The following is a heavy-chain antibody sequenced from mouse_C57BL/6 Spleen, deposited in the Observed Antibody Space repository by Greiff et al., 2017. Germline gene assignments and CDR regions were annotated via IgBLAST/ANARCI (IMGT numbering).Heavy chain of an antibody. CDR1: GYTFTSYD. D-gene: IGHD1-1*01. V-gene: IGHV1-85*01. CDR2: IYPRDGST. CDR3: ARNYYYGSSHLDFDV. J-gene: IGHJ1*03. Sequence: QVQLQQSGPELVKPGASVKLSCKASGYTFTSYDINWVKQRPGQGLEWIGWIYPRDGSTKYNEKFKGKATLTVDTSSSTAYMELHSLTSEDSAVYVCARNYYYGSSHLDFDVWGTGTTVTVAS.